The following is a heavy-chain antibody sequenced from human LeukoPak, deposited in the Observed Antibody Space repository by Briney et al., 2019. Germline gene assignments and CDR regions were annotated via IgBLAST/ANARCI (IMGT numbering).Heavy chain of an antibody. CDR1: GFTFISYW. Sequence: GGSLRLSCVVSGFTFISYWLSWVRQAPGKGLEWVANIKQDGSEKYYVDSVKGRFTMSRDNAKNSLYLQMNSLRAEDTAVYYCARVQWELRGVGSYFEYWGQGALVTVSS. J-gene: IGHJ4*02. V-gene: IGHV3-7*01. D-gene: IGHD1-26*01. CDR2: IKQDGSEK. CDR3: ARVQWELRGVGSYFEY.